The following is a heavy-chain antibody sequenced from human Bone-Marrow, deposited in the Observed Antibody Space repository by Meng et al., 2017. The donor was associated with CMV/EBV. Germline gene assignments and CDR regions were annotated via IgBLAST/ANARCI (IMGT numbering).Heavy chain of an antibody. D-gene: IGHD6-13*01. CDR1: GFTFSSYS. J-gene: IGHJ4*02. CDR2: ISSSSSTI. CDR3: ATGPIAAAGTEY. Sequence: GGSLRLSCAASGFTFSSYSMNWVRQAPGKGLEWVSYISSSSSTIYYADSVKGRFTISRDNSKNTLYLQMNSLRAEDTAVYYCATGPIAAAGTEYWGQGTRVTGYS. V-gene: IGHV3-48*01.